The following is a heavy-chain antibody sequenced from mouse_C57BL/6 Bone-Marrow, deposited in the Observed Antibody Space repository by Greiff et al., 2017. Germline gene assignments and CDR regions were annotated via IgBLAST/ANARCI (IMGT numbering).Heavy chain of an antibody. J-gene: IGHJ3*01. CDR1: GYTFTSYW. Sequence: QVQLQQPGAELVKPGASVKLSCKASGYTFTSYWMQWVKQRPGQGLEWIGEIDPSDSYTNYNQQFKGKATLTVDTSSSTAYMQLSSLTSEDSAVDYCAREEDDYPFAYWGQGTLVTVSA. V-gene: IGHV1-50*01. CDR2: IDPSDSYT. D-gene: IGHD2-4*01. CDR3: AREEDDYPFAY.